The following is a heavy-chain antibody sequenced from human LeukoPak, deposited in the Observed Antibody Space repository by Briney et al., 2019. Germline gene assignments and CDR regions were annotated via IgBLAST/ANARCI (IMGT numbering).Heavy chain of an antibody. CDR1: GGSFSGYY. CDR3: ARQETTLVNWFDP. D-gene: IGHD2-15*01. V-gene: IGHV4-34*01. J-gene: IGHJ5*02. Sequence: SETLSLTCAVYGGSFSGYYWNWIRQPPGKGLEWIGEINHSGSTNYNPSLKSRVTISVDTSKNQFSLKLSSVTAADTAVYYCARQETTLVNWFDPWGQGTLVTVSS. CDR2: INHSGST.